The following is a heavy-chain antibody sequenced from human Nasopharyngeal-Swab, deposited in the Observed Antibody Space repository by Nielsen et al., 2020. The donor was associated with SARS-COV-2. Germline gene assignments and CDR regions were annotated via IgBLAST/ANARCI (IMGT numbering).Heavy chain of an antibody. Sequence: LSLTCAASGFTFSSYAMSWVRQAPGKGLEWVSAISGSGGSTYYADSVKGRFTISRDNSKNTLYLQMNSLRAEDTAVYYCAKVMSYYGSGSYFYYYYYGMDVWGQGTTVTVSS. CDR1: GFTFSSYA. CDR3: AKVMSYYGSGSYFYYYYYGMDV. D-gene: IGHD3-10*01. CDR2: ISGSGGST. V-gene: IGHV3-23*01. J-gene: IGHJ6*02.